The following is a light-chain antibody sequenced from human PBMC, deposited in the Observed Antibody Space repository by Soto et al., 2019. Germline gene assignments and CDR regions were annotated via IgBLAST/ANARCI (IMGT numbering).Light chain of an antibody. Sequence: DIQMTQSPSSLSVSLGDRVTITCRASQTISNYLNWYQQKPGTAPQLLMYASFNLQSGVPSRFSGSGSGTDFTLTISSLQPEDFATYYCQQSYSTPYTVGQGTNLEI. CDR2: ASF. CDR3: QQSYSTPYT. CDR1: QTISNY. V-gene: IGKV1-39*01. J-gene: IGKJ2*01.